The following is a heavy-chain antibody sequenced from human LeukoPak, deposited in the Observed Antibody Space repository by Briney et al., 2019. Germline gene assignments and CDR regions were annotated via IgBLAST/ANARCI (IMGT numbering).Heavy chain of an antibody. CDR1: GFTFSSYA. D-gene: IGHD3-10*01. J-gene: IGHJ4*02. Sequence: GGSLRLSCAASGFTFSSYAMHWVRQAPGKGLEWVAVISYDGSNKYYADSVKGRFTISRDNSKNTLDLHMNSLRAEDMAVSDFSSDALRITIVRGVIITGPDYWGQGTLVTVSS. V-gene: IGHV3-30*04. CDR2: ISYDGSNK. CDR3: SSDALRITIVRGVIITGPDY.